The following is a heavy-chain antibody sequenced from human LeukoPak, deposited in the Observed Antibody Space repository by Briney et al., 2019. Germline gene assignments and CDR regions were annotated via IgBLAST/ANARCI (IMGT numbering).Heavy chain of an antibody. Sequence: GGSLRLSCIGSGFTFDDYGMSWVRQVPGKGLEWVSDINWNGDSLGSADSVKGRLTISRDNSKNTMYLQMNSLRAEDTAVYYCAIRVYCSSTSCSPAAFDIWGQGTMVTVSS. CDR1: GFTFDDYG. J-gene: IGHJ3*02. D-gene: IGHD2-2*01. V-gene: IGHV3-20*04. CDR2: INWNGDSL. CDR3: AIRVYCSSTSCSPAAFDI.